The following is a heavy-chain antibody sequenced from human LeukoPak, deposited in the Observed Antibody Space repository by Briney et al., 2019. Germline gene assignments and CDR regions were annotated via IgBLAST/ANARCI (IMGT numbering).Heavy chain of an antibody. V-gene: IGHV4-59*05. CDR1: GGSISSYY. J-gene: IGHJ4*02. Sequence: SETLSLTCTVSGGSISSYYWSWIRQPPGKGLEWIGSIYYSGSTYYNPSLKSRVTISVDTSKNQFSLKLSSVTAADTAVYYCARRGYFLDYWGQGTLVTVSS. CDR2: IYYSGST. CDR3: ARRGYFLDY.